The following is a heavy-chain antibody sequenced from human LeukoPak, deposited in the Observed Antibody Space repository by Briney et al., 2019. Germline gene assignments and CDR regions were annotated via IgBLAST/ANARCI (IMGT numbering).Heavy chain of an antibody. V-gene: IGHV4-59*08. CDR3: ARHGIVDSSRKYYFDY. D-gene: IGHD6-13*01. Sequence: SETLSLTCTVSGGSTSSYYWSWIRQPPGKGLEWTGYIYYSGSANYNPSLKSRVTISVDTSKNQFSLNLKSVTAEDTAVYFCARHGIVDSSRKYYFDYWGQGTLVTVSS. J-gene: IGHJ4*02. CDR1: GGSTSSYY. CDR2: IYYSGSA.